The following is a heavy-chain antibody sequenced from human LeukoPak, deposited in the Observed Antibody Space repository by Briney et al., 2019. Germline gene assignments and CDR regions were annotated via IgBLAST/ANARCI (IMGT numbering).Heavy chain of an antibody. CDR3: TTRSKYYYDPRVAFDI. Sequence: GGSLRLSCAASGFTFSNAWMSWVRQAPGKGLEWVGRIKSKTDGGTTDYAAPVKGRFTISRDDSKNTLYLQMNSLKTEDTAVYYCTTRSKYYYDPRVAFDIWGQGTMVTVSS. CDR1: GFTFSNAW. CDR2: IKSKTDGGTT. V-gene: IGHV3-15*01. D-gene: IGHD3-22*01. J-gene: IGHJ3*02.